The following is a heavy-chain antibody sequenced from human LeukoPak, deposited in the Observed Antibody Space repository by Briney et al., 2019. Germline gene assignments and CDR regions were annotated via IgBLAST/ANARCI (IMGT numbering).Heavy chain of an antibody. D-gene: IGHD3-10*01. V-gene: IGHV3-74*01. Sequence: GGSLRLSCAASGFTFSNYWMHWVRQAPGKGLVWVSRINSDGINTSYSDSVKGRFTISRDNAKNSLYLQMNSLRAEDTAVYYCARDLDYYGSGHPYYMDVWGKGTTVTVSS. CDR3: ARDLDYYGSGHPYYMDV. CDR2: INSDGINT. J-gene: IGHJ6*03. CDR1: GFTFSNYW.